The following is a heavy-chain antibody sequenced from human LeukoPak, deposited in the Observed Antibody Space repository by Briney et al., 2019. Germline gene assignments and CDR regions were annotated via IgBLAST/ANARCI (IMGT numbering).Heavy chain of an antibody. Sequence: SETLSLTCAVYGGSFSGYYWSWIRQPPGKGLEWIGEINHSGSTNYNPSLKSRVTISVDTSKNQFSLKLSSVTAADTAVYYCASPTIAAAGEYFQHWGQGTLVTVSS. V-gene: IGHV4-34*01. CDR3: ASPTIAAAGEYFQH. CDR1: GGSFSGYY. CDR2: INHSGST. J-gene: IGHJ1*01. D-gene: IGHD6-13*01.